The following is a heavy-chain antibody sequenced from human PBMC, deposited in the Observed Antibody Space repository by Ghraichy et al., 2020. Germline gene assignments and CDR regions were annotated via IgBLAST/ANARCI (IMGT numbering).Heavy chain of an antibody. CDR1: GYTFTSYA. CDR2: INAGNGNT. J-gene: IGHJ4*02. D-gene: IGHD6-13*01. Sequence: ASVKVSCKASGYTFTSYAMHWVRQAPGQRLEWMGWINAGNGNTKYSQKFQGRVTITRDTSASTAYMELSSLRSEDTAVYYCARADSSSWYGGDFDYWGQGTLVTVSS. CDR3: ARADSSSWYGGDFDY. V-gene: IGHV1-3*01.